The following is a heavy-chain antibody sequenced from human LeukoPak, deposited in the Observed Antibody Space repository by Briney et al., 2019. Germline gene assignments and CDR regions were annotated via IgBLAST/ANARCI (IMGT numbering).Heavy chain of an antibody. Sequence: PSETLSLTCTVSGASLSSSVYYWGWIRQPPGTGLEWIGSISDSGSTYYNTSLKSRLTISVDTSKRQFSLKLSSVTAADTALYYCARHFIAASGSNWYLDLWGRGTRVTV. D-gene: IGHD6-13*01. CDR3: ARHFIAASGSNWYLDL. V-gene: IGHV4-39*01. CDR2: ISDSGST. J-gene: IGHJ2*01. CDR1: GASLSSSVYY.